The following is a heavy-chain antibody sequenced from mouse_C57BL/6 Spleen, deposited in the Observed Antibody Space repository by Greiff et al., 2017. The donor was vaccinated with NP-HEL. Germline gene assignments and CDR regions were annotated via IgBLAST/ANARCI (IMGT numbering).Heavy chain of an antibody. CDR2: ISSGSSTI. CDR1: GFTFSDYG. V-gene: IGHV5-17*01. D-gene: IGHD1-1*01. CDR3: ARYYYVMSYYAMDY. J-gene: IGHJ4*01. Sequence: EVKLMESGGGLVKPGGSLKLSCAASGFTFSDYGMHWVRQAPEKGLEWVAYISSGSSTIYYADTVKGRFTIPRDNAKNTLFLQMTSLRSDDTAMYYCARYYYVMSYYAMDYWGQGTSVTVSS.